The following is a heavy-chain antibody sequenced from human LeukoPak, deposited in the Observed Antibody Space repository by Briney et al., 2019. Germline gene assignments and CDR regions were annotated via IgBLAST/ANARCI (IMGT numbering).Heavy chain of an antibody. Sequence: GWSLRLSCVASGFTFSSSEMNWVRQAPRRGLEGISYITSSSRPIYYADSVKGRFSISRDNAKNLLYLQMNNLRAEDTAVYYCAELGITMIGGVWGKGTTVTISS. V-gene: IGHV3-48*03. CDR2: ITSSSRPI. J-gene: IGHJ6*04. CDR1: GFTFSSSE. CDR3: AELGITMIGGV. D-gene: IGHD3-10*02.